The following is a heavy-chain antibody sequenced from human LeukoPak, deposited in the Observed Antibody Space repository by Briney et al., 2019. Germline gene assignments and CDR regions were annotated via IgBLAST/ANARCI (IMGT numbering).Heavy chain of an antibody. J-gene: IGHJ4*02. CDR2: INPNSGGT. Sequence: ASVKVSCKASGYTFTGYYMHWVRQAPGQGLEWMGWINPNSGGTNYAQKFQGRVTMTRDTSISTAYMELSRLRSDDTAVYYCARGGGSYYDVLGSDWGDNWGQGTLVTVSS. CDR3: ARGGGSYYDVLGSDWGDN. CDR1: GYTFTGYY. V-gene: IGHV1-2*02. D-gene: IGHD1-26*01.